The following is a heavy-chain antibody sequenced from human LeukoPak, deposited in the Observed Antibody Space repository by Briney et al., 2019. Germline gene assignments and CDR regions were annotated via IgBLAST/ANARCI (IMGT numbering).Heavy chain of an antibody. D-gene: IGHD2-21*02. Sequence: GESLQISCQGSGYSFISYWIGWVRQLPGKGLEWMGIIYPGDSDTRYSPSFQGQVTISADKSISTAYLQWSSLKASDTAMYYCARLRGGDFNDYWGQGALVTVSS. V-gene: IGHV5-51*01. J-gene: IGHJ4*02. CDR1: GYSFISYW. CDR2: IYPGDSDT. CDR3: ARLRGGDFNDY.